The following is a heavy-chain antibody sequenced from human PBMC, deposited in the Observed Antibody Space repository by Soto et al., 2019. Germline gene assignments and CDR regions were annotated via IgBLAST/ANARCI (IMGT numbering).Heavy chain of an antibody. Sequence: QVQLVQSGAEVKKPGASVKVSCKTSGYTFTNFGLSWVRQAPGQGLEWMGWISAYNGNTNYAQNFQGRVTMTTDTSTSTASMEPRSPRLDDTAVYYCARVGTPIDYWGQGTLVTVSS. CDR1: GYTFTNFG. D-gene: IGHD7-27*01. CDR3: ARVGTPIDY. V-gene: IGHV1-18*01. J-gene: IGHJ4*02. CDR2: ISAYNGNT.